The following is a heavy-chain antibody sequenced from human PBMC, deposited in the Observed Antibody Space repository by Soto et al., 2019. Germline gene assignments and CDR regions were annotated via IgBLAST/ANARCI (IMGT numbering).Heavy chain of an antibody. CDR2: ISYDGSNK. CDR3: AKEGYCSSTSCYTLDV. Sequence: QVQLVESGGGVVQPGRSLRLSCAASGFTFSSYGMHWVRQAPGKGLEWVAVISYDGSNKYYADSVKGRFTISRDNSKNTLYLQMNSLRAEETAVYYCAKEGYCSSTSCYTLDVWGQGTTVTVSS. CDR1: GFTFSSYG. D-gene: IGHD2-2*02. J-gene: IGHJ6*02. V-gene: IGHV3-30*18.